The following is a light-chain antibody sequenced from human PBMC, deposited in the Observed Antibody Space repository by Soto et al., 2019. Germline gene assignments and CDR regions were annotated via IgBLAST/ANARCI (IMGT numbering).Light chain of an antibody. CDR2: AAS. CDR3: QQSYSTPRT. J-gene: IGKJ1*01. CDR1: QSISNY. V-gene: IGKV1-39*01. Sequence: DIQMTQSPSSLSASVGDRVTITCRASQSISNYLNWYQQKPGKAPKRLMYAASSLQSGVPSWFGGSGSGTDFTLTISSLQPEDFATYYCQQSYSTPRTFGQGTKVEIK.